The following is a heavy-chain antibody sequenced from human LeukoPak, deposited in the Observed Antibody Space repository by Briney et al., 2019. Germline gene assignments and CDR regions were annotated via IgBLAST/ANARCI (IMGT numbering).Heavy chain of an antibody. CDR3: ARDLYSSGYYYLGALPFDY. CDR1: GYIFTGYY. V-gene: IGHV1-2*06. CDR2: SNPSSGDT. Sequence: ASVKVSCKASGYIFTGYYMNWVRQAPGLGLEWMGRSNPSSGDTNYAQKFQGRVTMTTDTSTSTAYMELRSLRSDDTAVYYCARDLYSSGYYYLGALPFDYWGQGTLVTVSS. D-gene: IGHD3-22*01. J-gene: IGHJ4*02.